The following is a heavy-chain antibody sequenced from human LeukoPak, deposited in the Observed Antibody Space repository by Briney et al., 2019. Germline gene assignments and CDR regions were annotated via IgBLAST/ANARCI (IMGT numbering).Heavy chain of an antibody. V-gene: IGHV3-15*01. J-gene: IGHJ6*03. CDR2: IKSKTDGGTT. CDR3: TTAPSPVPSYYYYYMDV. Sequence: PGGSLRLSCAASGFTFSNAWMSWVRQAPGKGLEWVGRIKSKTDGGTTDYAAPVKGRFTISRDDSKNTLYLQINSLKTEDTAVYYCTTAPSPVPSYYYYYMDVWGKGTTVTVSS. CDR1: GFTFSNAW.